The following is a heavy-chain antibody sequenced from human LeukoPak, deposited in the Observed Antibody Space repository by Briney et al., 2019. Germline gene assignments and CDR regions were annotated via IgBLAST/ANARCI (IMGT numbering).Heavy chain of an antibody. D-gene: IGHD5-24*01. CDR2: ISGSGGST. J-gene: IGHJ3*01. CDR1: GFSFSSYA. Sequence: GGSLRLSCAASGFSFSSYAMSWVRQAPGKGLEWVSAISGSGGSTYYADSVQGRFTISRDNSKDTLYLQMNSLRAEDTAIYYCARDIQLSTWGLGTMVTVSS. CDR3: ARDIQLST. V-gene: IGHV3-23*01.